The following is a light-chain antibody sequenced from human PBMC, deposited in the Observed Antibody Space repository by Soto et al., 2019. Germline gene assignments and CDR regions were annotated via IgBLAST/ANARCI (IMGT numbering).Light chain of an antibody. V-gene: IGKV3-11*01. Sequence: EIVLTQSPATLSLSPGDRATLSCRASKNVRNYLGWYQQKPGQAPRLLIYDASNRATGIPARFSGSGSGTDFTLTISSLEPEDFAVYYCQQRATWPPFTFGPGTKVDLK. CDR2: DAS. J-gene: IGKJ3*01. CDR1: KNVRNY. CDR3: QQRATWPPFT.